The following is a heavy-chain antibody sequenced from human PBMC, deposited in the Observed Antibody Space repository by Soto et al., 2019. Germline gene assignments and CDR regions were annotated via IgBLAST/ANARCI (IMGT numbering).Heavy chain of an antibody. CDR3: VRDWSTFWGMDV. V-gene: IGHV3-7*01. CDR2: IKQDGSEK. CDR1: GFTFSTYW. J-gene: IGHJ6*02. Sequence: GGSLRLSCGASGFTFSTYWMNWVRQAPGKGLEWVANIKQDGSEKYYVDSVKGRFAISRDNAKDSLFLQMNNLRAEDTAVYYCVRDWSTFWGMDVWGQGTTVTVSS.